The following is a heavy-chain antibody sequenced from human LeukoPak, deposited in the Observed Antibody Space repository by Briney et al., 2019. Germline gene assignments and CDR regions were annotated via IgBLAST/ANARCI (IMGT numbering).Heavy chain of an antibody. V-gene: IGHV1-2*02. D-gene: IGHD1-1*01. CDR3: ATDRAGIDAFDI. Sequence: GASVKVSCKASGYTFTGYYMHWVRQAPGQGLEWMAWINPNSGGTNYAQKFQGRVTMTRDTSISTAYMELSRLRSDDTAVYYCATDRAGIDAFDIWGQGTMVTVSS. CDR1: GYTFTGYY. CDR2: INPNSGGT. J-gene: IGHJ3*02.